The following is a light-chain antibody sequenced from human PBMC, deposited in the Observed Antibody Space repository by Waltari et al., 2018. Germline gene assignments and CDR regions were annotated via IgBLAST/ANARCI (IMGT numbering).Light chain of an antibody. J-gene: IGKJ4*01. V-gene: IGKV4-1*01. Sequence: DIVMTQSPDSLAVSLGERATINCKSSQSVLYSANNKNYLAWYQQKPGQPPKLLIYWASTRESGVPDRLSGSWSGTDFTLTISSLQAEDVAVYYCQQYYTTPLTFGGGTKVEIK. CDR3: QQYYTTPLT. CDR1: QSVLYSANNKNY. CDR2: WAS.